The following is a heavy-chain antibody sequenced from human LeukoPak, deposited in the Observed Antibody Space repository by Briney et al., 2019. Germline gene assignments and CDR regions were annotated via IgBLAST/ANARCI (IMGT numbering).Heavy chain of an antibody. J-gene: IGHJ5*02. D-gene: IGHD3-9*01. Sequence: GGSLRLSCTASGFTFGDYAMSWFRQAPGKGLEWVGFIRSKAYGGTTEYAASVKGRFTISRDDSKSIAYLQMNSLKTEDTAVYYCTRSGGILRYFNWLQSSTDNWFDPWGQGTLVTVSS. CDR1: GFTFGDYA. CDR3: TRSGGILRYFNWLQSSTDNWFDP. CDR2: IRSKAYGGTT. V-gene: IGHV3-49*03.